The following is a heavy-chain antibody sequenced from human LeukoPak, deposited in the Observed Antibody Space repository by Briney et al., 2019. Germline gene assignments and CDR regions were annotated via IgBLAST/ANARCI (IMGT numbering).Heavy chain of an antibody. V-gene: IGHV1-69*13. CDR1: GGTFSSYA. CDR3: ARDLHTYYDFWSGYARYGIDV. D-gene: IGHD3-3*01. J-gene: IGHJ6*02. Sequence: GASVKVSCKASGGTFSSYAISWVRQAPGQGLEWMGGIIPIFGTANYAQKFQGRVTITADESTSTAYMELSSLRSEDTAVYYCARDLHTYYDFWSGYARYGIDVWGQGTTVTVSS. CDR2: IIPIFGTA.